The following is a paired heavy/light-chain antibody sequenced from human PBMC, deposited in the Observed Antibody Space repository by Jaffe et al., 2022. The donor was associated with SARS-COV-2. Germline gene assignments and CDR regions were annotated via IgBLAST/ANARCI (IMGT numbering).Light chain of an antibody. CDR3: CSYAGSSTFV. CDR2: DGS. CDR1: SSDVGSYNL. Sequence: QSALTQPASVSGSPGQSITISCAGTSSDVGSYNLVSWYQQHPGKAPKLMIYDGSKRPSGVSNRFSGSKSGNTASLTISGLQAEDEADYYCCSYAGSSTFVFGTGTRVTVL. J-gene: IGLJ1*01. V-gene: IGLV2-23*03.
Heavy chain of an antibody. CDR2: ISGSGGST. CDR3: AKPLGVVVVAATPGDY. V-gene: IGHV3-23*04. Sequence: EVQLVESGGGLVQPGGSLRLSCAASGFTFSNYAMSWVRQAPGKGLEWVSAISGSGGSTYYADSVKGRFTISRDNSKNTLYLQMNSLRAEDTAVYYCAKPLGVVVVAATPGDYWGQGTLVTVSS. J-gene: IGHJ4*02. D-gene: IGHD2-15*01. CDR1: GFTFSNYA.